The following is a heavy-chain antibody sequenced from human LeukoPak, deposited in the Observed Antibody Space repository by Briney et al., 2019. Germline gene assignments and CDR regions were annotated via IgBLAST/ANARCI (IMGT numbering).Heavy chain of an antibody. J-gene: IGHJ6*02. CDR2: ISSSGSTI. V-gene: IGHV3-11*01. CDR1: GFTFSDYY. D-gene: IGHD3-3*01. CDR3: ARYSYYDFWSGYAYYYGMDV. Sequence: GGSLRLSCAASGFTFSDYYMSWIRQAPGKGLEWVSYISSSGSTIYYADSVKGRFTISRDNAKNSLYLQMNSLRAEDTAVYYCARYSYYDFWSGYAYYYGMDVWGQGTTVTVSS.